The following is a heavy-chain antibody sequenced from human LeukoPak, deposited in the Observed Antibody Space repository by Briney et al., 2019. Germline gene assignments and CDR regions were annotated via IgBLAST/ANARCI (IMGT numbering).Heavy chain of an antibody. CDR2: IYYSGGT. V-gene: IGHV4-59*01. J-gene: IGHJ4*02. D-gene: IGHD3-10*01. CDR1: GGSISSYY. CDR3: ARDRSRFGELPDYYFDY. Sequence: SETLSLTCTVSGGSISSYYWSWIRQPPGKGLEWIGYIYYSGGTNYNPSLKSRVTISVDTSKNQFSLKLSSVTAADTAVYYCARDRSRFGELPDYYFDYWGQGTLVTVSS.